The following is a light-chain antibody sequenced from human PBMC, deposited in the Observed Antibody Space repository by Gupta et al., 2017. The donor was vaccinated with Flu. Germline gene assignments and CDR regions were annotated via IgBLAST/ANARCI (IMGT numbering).Light chain of an antibody. CDR1: QSLANN. J-gene: IGKJ1*01. CDR3: QQYHNWPRT. V-gene: IGKV3-15*01. CDR2: GAS. Sequence: GERATLSCRASQSLANNLAWFQQRPGQAPRLLIYGASTRGTNVPARFSGSGSGTDFTLTISSLQSEDFAVYYCQQYHNWPRTFGPGTKVEVK.